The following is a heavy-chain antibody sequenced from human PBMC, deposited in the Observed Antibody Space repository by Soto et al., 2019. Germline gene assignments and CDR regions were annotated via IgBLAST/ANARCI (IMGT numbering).Heavy chain of an antibody. CDR3: GRGGHPHYDILTGSPYWYFNL. CDR1: VGSISSYY. V-gene: IGHV4-59*01. CDR2: IFYSGKI. Sequence: SETLSLTCTVSVGSISSYYWSWIRQPPGKGLEWIGYIFYSGKIDYNPSIKSRVTMSVDMSKNQISLKLTSVSAADTAVYYCGRGGHPHYDILTGSPYWYFNLWGRGTLVTVSS. J-gene: IGHJ2*01. D-gene: IGHD3-9*01.